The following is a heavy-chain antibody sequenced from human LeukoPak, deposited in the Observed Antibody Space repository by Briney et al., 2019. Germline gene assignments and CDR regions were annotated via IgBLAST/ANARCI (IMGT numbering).Heavy chain of an antibody. Sequence: PSETLSLTCAVYGGSFSGYYWSWIRQPPGKGLEWIGEINHSGSTNYNPSLKSRVTISVDTSKNQFSLKLSSVTAADTAVYYCARDRNPNWGSSKAFDIWGQGTMVTVSS. V-gene: IGHV4-34*01. J-gene: IGHJ3*02. CDR3: ARDRNPNWGSSKAFDI. D-gene: IGHD7-27*01. CDR2: INHSGST. CDR1: GGSFSGYY.